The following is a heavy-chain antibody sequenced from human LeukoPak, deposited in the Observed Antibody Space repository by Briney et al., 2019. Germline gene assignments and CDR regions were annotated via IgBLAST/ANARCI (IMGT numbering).Heavy chain of an antibody. CDR3: ARHFIVVVPAAIYYFDY. D-gene: IGHD2-2*02. J-gene: IGHJ4*02. V-gene: IGHV4-39*01. Sequence: SETLSLTCAVSGGSISSSSYYWGWIRQPPGKGLEWIGSIYYSGSTYYNPSLKSRVTISVDTSKNQFSLKLSSVTAADTAVYYCARHFIVVVPAAIYYFDYWGQGTLVTVSS. CDR1: GGSISSSSYY. CDR2: IYYSGST.